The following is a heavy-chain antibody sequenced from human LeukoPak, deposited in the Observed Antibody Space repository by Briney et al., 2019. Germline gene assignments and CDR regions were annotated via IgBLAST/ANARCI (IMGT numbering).Heavy chain of an antibody. CDR3: AKVSYGDYGGFDY. CDR2: ISGSGGST. V-gene: IGHV3-23*01. CDR1: GFTFSSYA. Sequence: GGSLRLSCAASGFTFSSYAMSWVRQPSGKGLEWVSAISGSGGSTYYADSVKGRFTISRDNSKNTLYLQMNSLRAEDTAVYYCAKVSYGDYGGFDYWGQGTLVTVSS. D-gene: IGHD4-17*01. J-gene: IGHJ4*02.